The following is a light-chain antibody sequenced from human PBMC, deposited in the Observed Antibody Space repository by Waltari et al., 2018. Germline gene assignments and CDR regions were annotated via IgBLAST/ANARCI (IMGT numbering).Light chain of an antibody. CDR1: SSNVGNDT. CDR2: ENN. V-gene: IGLV1-51*02. Sequence: QSVLTQPPSVSAAPGPKGPIHCPGSSSNVGNDTAPWYQQLPGTAPKLFIYENNKRPSGIPDRFSGSKSGTSATLGITGLQTGDEADYYCGTWDTSLSALIFGGGTKLTVL. J-gene: IGLJ2*01. CDR3: GTWDTSLSALI.